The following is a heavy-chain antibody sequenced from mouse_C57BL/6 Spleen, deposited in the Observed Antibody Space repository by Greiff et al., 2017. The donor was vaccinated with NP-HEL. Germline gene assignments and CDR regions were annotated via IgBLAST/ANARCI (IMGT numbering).Heavy chain of an antibody. CDR2: IYPGDGDT. D-gene: IGHD2-1*01. CDR3: ARAPPGNYYFDY. Sequence: VQLQQSGPELVKPGASVKISCKASGYAFSSSWMNWVKQRPGKGLEWIGRIYPGDGDTNYNGKFKGKATLTADKSSSTAYMQLSSRTSEDSAVYFCARAPPGNYYFDYWGQGTTLTVSS. CDR1: GYAFSSSW. J-gene: IGHJ2*01. V-gene: IGHV1-82*01.